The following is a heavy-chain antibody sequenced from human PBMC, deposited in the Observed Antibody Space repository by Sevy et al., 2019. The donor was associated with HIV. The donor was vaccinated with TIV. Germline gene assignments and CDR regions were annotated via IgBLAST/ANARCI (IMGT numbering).Heavy chain of an antibody. CDR2: IYYSGST. CDR1: GGSVSSYF. Sequence: SETLSLTCTVSGGSVSSYFWSWIRQPPGKGLEWNGYIYYSGSTDYNPSLKSRVTISLDTSKNQFSLKLSSVTAADTAVYYCARESPYIAAAGKYYYYNGMDVWGQGTTVTVSS. CDR3: ARESPYIAAAGKYYYYNGMDV. J-gene: IGHJ6*02. D-gene: IGHD6-13*01. V-gene: IGHV4-59*02.